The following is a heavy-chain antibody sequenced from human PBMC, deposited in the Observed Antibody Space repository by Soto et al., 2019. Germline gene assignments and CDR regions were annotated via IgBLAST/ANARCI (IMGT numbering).Heavy chain of an antibody. CDR2: VYYLGST. J-gene: IGHJ4*02. V-gene: IGHV4-59*01. CDR3: ARDGYDGSGSPYPAY. D-gene: IGHD3-10*01. Sequence: SETLSLTCSVSGGSMSEYFWSWIRQSPERGLEWIGYVYYLGSTDYNPSLKSRVTISVDTSKRQFSLRLSSVTAADAAIYYCARDGYDGSGSPYPAYWGPGAQVTVSS. CDR1: GGSMSEYF.